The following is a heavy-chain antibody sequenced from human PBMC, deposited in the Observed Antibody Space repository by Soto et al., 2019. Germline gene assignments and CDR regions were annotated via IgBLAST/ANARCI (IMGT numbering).Heavy chain of an antibody. J-gene: IGHJ5*02. CDR2: IYYSGST. D-gene: IGHD3-22*01. Sequence: SETLSLTCTVSGGSISSNSYYWGWIRQPPGKGLEWIGSIYYSGSTYYNPSLKSRVTISVDTSKNQFSLKLSSVTAADTAVYYCACTPYYYDSSGYPNWFDPWGQGTLVTVSS. CDR1: GGSISSNSYY. CDR3: ACTPYYYDSSGYPNWFDP. V-gene: IGHV4-39*01.